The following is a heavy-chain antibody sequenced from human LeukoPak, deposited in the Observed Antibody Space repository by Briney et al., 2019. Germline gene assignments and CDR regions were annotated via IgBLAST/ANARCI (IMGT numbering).Heavy chain of an antibody. J-gene: IGHJ4*02. CDR1: GVIFSSYT. CDR3: ARDRGLGLADS. D-gene: IGHD3-16*01. CDR2: ITPVSDLA. Sequence: SVKVSCKASGVIFSSYTFSWVRQAPGQGLEWMGKITPVSDLAHYAQKFQGRVTFTADTHTGTTNLELRSLSSEDTAVYYCARDRGLGLADSWGQGTLVSVSS. V-gene: IGHV1-69*04.